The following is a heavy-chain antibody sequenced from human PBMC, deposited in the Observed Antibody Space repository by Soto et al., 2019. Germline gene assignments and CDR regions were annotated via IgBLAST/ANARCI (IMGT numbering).Heavy chain of an antibody. D-gene: IGHD3-16*01. V-gene: IGHV1-46*03. CDR1: GYTFTNYY. Sequence: QVQLMQSGAEVKQPGASVKVSCKASGYTFTNYYMHWVRQVPGQGLEWMGIINPSGGGPAHAQNFRGRLTTTSDTSTTTIYMELNSLRSEDTAVYFCARSXMGGDAALDVWGQGTMVTVSS. CDR2: INPSGGGP. J-gene: IGHJ3*01. CDR3: ARSXMGGDAALDV.